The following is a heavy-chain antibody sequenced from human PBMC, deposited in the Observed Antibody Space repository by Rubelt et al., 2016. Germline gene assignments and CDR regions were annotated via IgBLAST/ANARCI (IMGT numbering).Heavy chain of an antibody. J-gene: IGHJ3*02. CDR2: ISAYNGNT. CDR3: AGVDSSSGYYVSNDAFDI. V-gene: IGHV1-18*01. D-gene: IGHD3-22*01. Sequence: QVQLVQSGAEVKKPGASVKVSCKASGYTFTSYGISWVRQAPGQGLEWMGWISAYNGNTNYAQKLQGRVTMTTDTSTSTAYMELRSLRSDDTAVYYCAGVDSSSGYYVSNDAFDIWGQGTMVTVSS. CDR1: GYTFTSYG.